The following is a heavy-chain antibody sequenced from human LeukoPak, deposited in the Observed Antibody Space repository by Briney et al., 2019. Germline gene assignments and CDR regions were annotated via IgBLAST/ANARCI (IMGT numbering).Heavy chain of an antibody. CDR3: ARVNYYDSSGYQPFAFDI. D-gene: IGHD3-22*01. J-gene: IGHJ3*02. Sequence: SETLSLTCAVYGGSFSGYYWGWIRQPPGKGLEWIGSIYHSGSTYYNPSLKSRVTISVDTSKNQFSLKLSSVTAADTAVYYCARVNYYDSSGYQPFAFDIWGQGTMVTVSS. CDR2: IYHSGST. CDR1: GGSFSGYY. V-gene: IGHV4-38-2*01.